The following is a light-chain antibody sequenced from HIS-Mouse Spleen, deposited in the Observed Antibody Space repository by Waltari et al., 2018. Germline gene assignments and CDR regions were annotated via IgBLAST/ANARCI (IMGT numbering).Light chain of an antibody. V-gene: IGLV3-1*01. J-gene: IGLJ2*01. CDR2: QDS. CDR3: QAWDSSTVV. CDR1: KLGDKY. Sequence: SYELTQPPSVSVSPGQTASITCSGDKLGDKYACWYQQKPGQSPVLVIYQDSKRPSGIPERVSGSNSGNTATLTLSGTQAMDEADYYCQAWDSSTVVFGGGTKLTVL.